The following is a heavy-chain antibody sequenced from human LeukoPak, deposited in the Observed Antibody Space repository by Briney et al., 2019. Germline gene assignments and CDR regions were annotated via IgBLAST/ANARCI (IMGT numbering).Heavy chain of an antibody. Sequence: GGSLRLSCAASGFTVSTNYMSWVRQAPGKGLEWVSVIYSGGITYYADSVKGRFNISRDNSKNILYLQMNSLRPEDTALYYCTRRHSSGSNWGQGTLVTVSS. D-gene: IGHD6-19*01. J-gene: IGHJ4*02. V-gene: IGHV3-66*02. CDR2: IYSGGIT. CDR3: TRRHSSGSN. CDR1: GFTVSTNY.